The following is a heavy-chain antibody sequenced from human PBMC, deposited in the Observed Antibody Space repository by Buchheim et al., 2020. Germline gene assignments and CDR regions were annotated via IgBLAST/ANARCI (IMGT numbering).Heavy chain of an antibody. J-gene: IGHJ5*02. D-gene: IGHD4-17*01. V-gene: IGHV3-48*03. CDR3: APGGNYGDYANWFDP. Sequence: EVQLVESGGGLVQPGGSLRLSCAASGFTFSSYEMNWVRQAPGKGLEWVSYISSSGSTIYYADSVKGRFTISRDNDKNSLYLQMNSLRAEDTAVYYCAPGGNYGDYANWFDPWGQGTL. CDR1: GFTFSSYE. CDR2: ISSSGSTI.